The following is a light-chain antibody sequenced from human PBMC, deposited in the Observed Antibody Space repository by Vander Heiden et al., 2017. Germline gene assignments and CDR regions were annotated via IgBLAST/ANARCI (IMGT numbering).Light chain of an antibody. CDR2: GAS. Sequence: EIIMTQSQATLSVSPGRGATLSCRASQSINNSLAWYQQRPGQPPRLLIWGASTRATGIPARFSGSGSGTEFSLTISSRQSEDFAVYYCQQYHKWPPVTFGGGTRVEIK. V-gene: IGKV3-15*01. CDR3: QQYHKWPPVT. J-gene: IGKJ4*01. CDR1: QSINNS.